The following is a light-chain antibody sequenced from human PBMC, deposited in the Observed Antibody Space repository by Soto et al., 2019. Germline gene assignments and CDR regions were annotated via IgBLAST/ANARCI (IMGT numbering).Light chain of an antibody. V-gene: IGKV3-15*01. CDR1: QSVSSN. CDR2: GAS. J-gene: IGKJ2*01. CDR3: QQYNNWPPKYT. Sequence: EIXMTQSPATLSVSPGERATLSCRASQSVSSNLAWYQQKPGQAPRLLIYGASTRATGIPARFSSSGSGTEFTLTISSLQSEDFAVYYCQQYNNWPPKYTFGQGTKLEIK.